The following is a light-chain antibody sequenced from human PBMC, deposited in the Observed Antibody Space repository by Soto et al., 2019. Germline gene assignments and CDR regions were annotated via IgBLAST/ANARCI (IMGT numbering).Light chain of an antibody. CDR1: QSVTNW. Sequence: DIQMTQFPSTLSASVGDRVTITCRASQSVTNWLAWYQQKPGKAPNLLIYDASRLQSGIPSRFSGSGSGTEFTLTISSLQPDDFATYYCQQYTTYPYTFGQGTKLEIK. CDR2: DAS. J-gene: IGKJ2*01. V-gene: IGKV1-5*01. CDR3: QQYTTYPYT.